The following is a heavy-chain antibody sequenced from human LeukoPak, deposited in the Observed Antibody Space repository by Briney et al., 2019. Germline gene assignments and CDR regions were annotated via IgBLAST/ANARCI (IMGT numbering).Heavy chain of an antibody. D-gene: IGHD1-1*01. V-gene: IGHV3-21*01. CDR3: AYYHVNEEPPTS. CDR1: GFTFSDAW. Sequence: GGSLRLSCAASGFTFSDAWMSWVRQAPGKGLEWVSSISSSRSYIYYADSLKGRFTISRDNAKNSLYLQMNSLRAEDTAVYYCAYYHVNEEPPTSWGQGTLVTVSS. CDR2: ISSSRSYI. J-gene: IGHJ5*02.